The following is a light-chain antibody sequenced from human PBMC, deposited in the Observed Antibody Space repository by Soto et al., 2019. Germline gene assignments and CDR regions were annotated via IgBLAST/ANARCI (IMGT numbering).Light chain of an antibody. Sequence: QSVLTQPPSASGAPGQRVTISCSGSSSNIGSNTVNWYQQLPGTAPKLLIYKNNQRPSGVPDRFSGSKSGTSASLAISGLQSEDGADYYCAAWDDSLNGYVFGTGTKV. CDR3: AAWDDSLNGYV. V-gene: IGLV1-44*01. CDR1: SSNIGSNT. CDR2: KNN. J-gene: IGLJ1*01.